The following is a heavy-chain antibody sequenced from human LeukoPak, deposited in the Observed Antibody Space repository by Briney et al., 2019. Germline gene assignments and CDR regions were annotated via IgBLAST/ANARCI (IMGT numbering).Heavy chain of an antibody. J-gene: IGHJ4*02. CDR3: AGNSMGATMMEFDY. Sequence: ASVKVSCKASGYTFTSYGISWVRQAPGQGLEWMGWISAYNGNTNYAQKLQGRVTMTTDTSTSTAYMELRSLRSDDTAVYYCAGNSMGATMMEFDYWGQGTLVTVSS. CDR1: GYTFTSYG. D-gene: IGHD1-26*01. CDR2: ISAYNGNT. V-gene: IGHV1-18*01.